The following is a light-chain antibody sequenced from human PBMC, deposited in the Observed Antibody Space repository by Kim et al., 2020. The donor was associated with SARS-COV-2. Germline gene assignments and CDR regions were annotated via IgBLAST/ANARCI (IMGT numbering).Light chain of an antibody. Sequence: LVLSPGERAPPSCRASQSVDDQVAWYQQKSGQPPRLLIFDASNRATDIPARFSGSGSGTEFTLTIDSLESEDVGIYYCQQFGDWLTFGGGTKLEI. CDR1: QSVDDQ. CDR3: QQFGDWLT. V-gene: IGKV3-11*01. J-gene: IGKJ4*01. CDR2: DAS.